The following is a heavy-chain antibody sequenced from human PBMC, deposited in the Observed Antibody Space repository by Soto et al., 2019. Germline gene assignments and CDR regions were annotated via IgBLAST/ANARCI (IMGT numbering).Heavy chain of an antibody. CDR2: ISYDGSNK. Sequence: QVQLVESGGGVVQPGRSLRLSCAASGFTFSSYAMHWVRQAPGKGLEWVAVISYDGSNKYYADSVKGRFTISRDNSKNTLYLQMNSRRAEDTAVYYCARDQRYSSGWYGGYYYYYGMDVWGQGTTVTVSS. J-gene: IGHJ6*02. D-gene: IGHD6-19*01. CDR3: ARDQRYSSGWYGGYYYYYGMDV. V-gene: IGHV3-30-3*01. CDR1: GFTFSSYA.